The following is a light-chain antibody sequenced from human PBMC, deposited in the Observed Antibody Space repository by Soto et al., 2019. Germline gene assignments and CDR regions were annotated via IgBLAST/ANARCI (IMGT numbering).Light chain of an antibody. J-gene: IGKJ4*01. Sequence: EIVLTHSPGTLSSSPWEIAILSCRASQSVSSSYLAWYQQKPGQAPRLLIYGASSRATGIPDRFSGGGSGTDFTLTISRLEPEDFAVYYCQQFSSYPLTFGGGTKVDIK. CDR1: QSVSSSY. CDR2: GAS. V-gene: IGKV3-20*01. CDR3: QQFSSYPLT.